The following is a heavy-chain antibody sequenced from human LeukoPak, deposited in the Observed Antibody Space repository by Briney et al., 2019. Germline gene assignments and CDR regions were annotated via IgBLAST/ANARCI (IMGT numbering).Heavy chain of an antibody. CDR3: ARDGTAAGDYYFDY. J-gene: IGHJ4*02. CDR2: IWYDGSNK. CDR1: GFTFSSYG. Sequence: GGSPRLSCAASGFTFSSYGMHWVRQAPGKGLEWVAVIWYDGSNKYYADSVKGRFTISRDDSKNTLYLQMNSLRAEDTAVYYCARDGTAAGDYYFDYWGQGTLVTVSS. V-gene: IGHV3-33*01. D-gene: IGHD6-13*01.